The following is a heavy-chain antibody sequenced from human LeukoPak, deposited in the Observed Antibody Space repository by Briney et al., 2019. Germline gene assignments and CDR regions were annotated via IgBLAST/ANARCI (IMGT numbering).Heavy chain of an antibody. CDR1: GGSISSGGYY. CDR2: IYYSGGT. CDR3: ASTPTGLGGDDYFDY. Sequence: SETLSLTCSVSGGSISSGGYYWNWIRQHPGKGLEWIGYIYYSGGTYYNPSLKSRATISVDTSKNQFSLKLSSVTAADTAVYYCASTPTGLGGDDYFDYWGQGTLVTVSS. V-gene: IGHV4-31*03. D-gene: IGHD1-14*01. J-gene: IGHJ4*02.